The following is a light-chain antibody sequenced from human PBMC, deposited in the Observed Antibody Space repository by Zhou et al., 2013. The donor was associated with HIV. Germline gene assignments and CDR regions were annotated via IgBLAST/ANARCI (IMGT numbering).Light chain of an antibody. Sequence: DIQMTQSPSSLSASIGDRVTISCRASQSIDNYLNWYQQRPGKAPKLLIYSASSLQSGVPSRFSGSGYGTEFTLTINSLQPDDFATYYCQHYNNYPWTFGQGTKVEI. V-gene: IGKV1-39*01. CDR2: SAS. J-gene: IGKJ1*01. CDR3: QHYNNYPWT. CDR1: QSIDNY.